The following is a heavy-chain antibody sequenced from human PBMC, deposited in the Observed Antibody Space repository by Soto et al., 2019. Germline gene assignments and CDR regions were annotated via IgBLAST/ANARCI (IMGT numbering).Heavy chain of an antibody. CDR2: TYYRSKWYN. V-gene: IGHV6-1*01. CDR3: ARDHELGYCSSTSCGKDV. D-gene: IGHD2-2*01. CDR1: GDSVSSNSAA. Sequence: PSQTLSLTCAISGDSVSSNSAAWNWIRQSPSRGLEWLGRTYYRSKWYNDYAVSVKSRITINPDTSKNQFSLQLNSVTPEDTAVYYCARDHELGYCSSTSCGKDVWGQVTTVTVSS. J-gene: IGHJ6*02.